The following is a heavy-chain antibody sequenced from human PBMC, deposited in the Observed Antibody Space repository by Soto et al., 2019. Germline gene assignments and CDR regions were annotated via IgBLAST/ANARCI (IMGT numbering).Heavy chain of an antibody. V-gene: IGHV4-34*01. CDR2: INHSGST. D-gene: IGHD3-3*01. CDR1: GGSFSGYY. J-gene: IGHJ4*02. Sequence: SETLSLTCAVYGGSFSGYYWSWIRQPPGKGLEWIGEINHSGSTNYNPSLKSRVTISVDTSKNQFSLKLSSVTAADTAVYYCARSGYYDFWSGYYLGLTRFDYWGQGTLVTVSS. CDR3: ARSGYYDFWSGYYLGLTRFDY.